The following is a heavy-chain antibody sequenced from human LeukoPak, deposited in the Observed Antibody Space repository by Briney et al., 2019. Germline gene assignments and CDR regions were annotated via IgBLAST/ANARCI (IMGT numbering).Heavy chain of an antibody. CDR1: GDSISSYY. J-gene: IGHJ4*02. CDR2: IYYSGST. V-gene: IGHV4-59*01. CDR3: ARGLVYYDILTGYYPTTFDY. Sequence: SETLSLTCTVSGDSISSYYWSWIRQPPGKGLEWIGYIYYSGSTNYNPSLKSRVTISVDTSKNQFSLKLSSVTAADTAVYYCARGLVYYDILTGYYPTTFDYWGQGTLVTVSS. D-gene: IGHD3-9*01.